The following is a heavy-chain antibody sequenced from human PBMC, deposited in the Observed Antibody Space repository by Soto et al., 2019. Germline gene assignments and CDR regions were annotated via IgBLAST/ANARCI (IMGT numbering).Heavy chain of an antibody. CDR2: IYYSGST. Sequence: TLSLTCTVSGGSISSDYWSWIRQHPGKGLEWIGYIYYSGSTNYNPSLKSRVTISVDTSKNQFSLKLSPVTAADTAVSYCGRALGTYNYGWGSFLLRGVIDYGGQGTLFPV. CDR1: GGSISSDY. V-gene: IGHV4-59*12. J-gene: IGHJ4*02. D-gene: IGHD3-10*01. CDR3: GRALGTYNYGWGSFLLRGVIDY.